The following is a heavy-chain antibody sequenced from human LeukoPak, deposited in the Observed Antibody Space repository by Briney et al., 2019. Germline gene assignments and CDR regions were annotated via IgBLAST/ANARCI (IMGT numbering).Heavy chain of an antibody. D-gene: IGHD1-26*01. CDR3: ARGWVGPDD. V-gene: IGHV3-74*01. Sequence: PGGSLRLSCTASGFTFSSYGMHWVRHAPGKGLVWVSRIRSYGSGTNYAESVKGRFTISRDDAKNTLFLQMNSLRAEDTAVYYCARGWVGPDDWGQGTPVTGAS. CDR1: GFTFSSYG. CDR2: IRSYGSGT. J-gene: IGHJ6*01.